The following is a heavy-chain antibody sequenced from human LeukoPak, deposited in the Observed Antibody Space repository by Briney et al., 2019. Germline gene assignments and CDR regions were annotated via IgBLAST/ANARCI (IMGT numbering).Heavy chain of an antibody. J-gene: IGHJ4*02. V-gene: IGHV1-18*04. CDR3: ARAAAGYSSSSKDY. CDR1: GYTFTGYY. Sequence: GASVKVSCKASGYTFTGYYMHWVRQAPGQGLEWMGWISAYNGNTNYAQKLQGRVTMTTDTSTSTAYMELRSLRSDDTAVYYCARAAAGYSSSSKDYWGQGTLVTVSS. CDR2: ISAYNGNT. D-gene: IGHD6-6*01.